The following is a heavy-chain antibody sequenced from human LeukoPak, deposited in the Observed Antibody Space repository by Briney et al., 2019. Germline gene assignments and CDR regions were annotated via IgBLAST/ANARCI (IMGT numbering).Heavy chain of an antibody. CDR1: GFSFNSTA. CDR3: ATIGDRRTGELYRIDY. V-gene: IGHV3-23*01. J-gene: IGHJ4*02. D-gene: IGHD7-27*01. Sequence: GGSLRLSCAASGFSFNSTAMTWVRQAPGKGLEWVSLVSSSGANSYYADSVKGRFTISRDNSKNTLYLQMNSLRAEDAAIYYCATIGDRRTGELYRIDYWGQGTLVTVSS. CDR2: VSSSGANS.